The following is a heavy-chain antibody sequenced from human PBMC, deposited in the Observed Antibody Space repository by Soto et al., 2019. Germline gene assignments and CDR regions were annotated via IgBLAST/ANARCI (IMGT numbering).Heavy chain of an antibody. Sequence: QVQLQESGPGLVKPSETLSLTCSVSGVSVSSGWFYWAWIRQPPGKGLEWIGFGSNSGTTHYKPALQGRVTISVDTSRSQISLKVNSLTAADPAVYYCARGAAVTQYDYWGHRTQVTVSS. CDR3: ARGAAVTQYDY. J-gene: IGHJ4*01. D-gene: IGHD4-17*01. V-gene: IGHV4-61*01. CDR1: GVSVSSGWFY. CDR2: GSNSGTT.